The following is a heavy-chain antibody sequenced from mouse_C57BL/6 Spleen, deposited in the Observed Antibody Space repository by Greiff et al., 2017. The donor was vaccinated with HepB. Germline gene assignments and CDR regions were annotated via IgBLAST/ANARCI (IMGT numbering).Heavy chain of an antibody. CDR3: ARPLDFWCAY. Sequence: EVKLVESGGGLVKPGGSLKLSCAASGFTFSDYGMHWVRQAPEKGLEWVAYISSGSSTIYYADTVKGRFTISRDNAKNTLFLQMTSLRSEDTAMYYCARPLDFWCAYWGQGTLVTVSA. D-gene: IGHD3-1*01. J-gene: IGHJ3*01. CDR2: ISSGSSTI. CDR1: GFTFSDYG. V-gene: IGHV5-17*01.